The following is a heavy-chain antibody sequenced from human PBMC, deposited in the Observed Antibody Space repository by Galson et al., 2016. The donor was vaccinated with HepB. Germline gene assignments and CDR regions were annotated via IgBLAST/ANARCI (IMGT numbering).Heavy chain of an antibody. CDR3: ARDRGYSGYGAYNWFGP. V-gene: IGHV3-21*01. J-gene: IGHJ5*02. Sequence: SLRLSCAASGFPFSRYGMNWVRQAPGKGLEWVSSISSSSAFIYYADSLKGRFTISRDNAKDSLYLQINSLRGEDTAVYYCARDRGYSGYGAYNWFGPWGQGTLVTVSS. CDR2: ISSSSAFI. CDR1: GFPFSRYG. D-gene: IGHD5-12*01.